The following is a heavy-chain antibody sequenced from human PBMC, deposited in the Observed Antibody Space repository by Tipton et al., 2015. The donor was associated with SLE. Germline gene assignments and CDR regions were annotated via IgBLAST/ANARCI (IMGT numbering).Heavy chain of an antibody. D-gene: IGHD3-22*01. Sequence: LRLSCAVYGGSLSGHYWSWIRQTPGKGLECIGESNDSGKTNYNPALKSRATISVDTSRNQFSLRRTSVTAADTAVYYCAKDGPIYYGSSVPPDYWGQGTLVTVSS. CDR1: GGSLSGHY. CDR2: SNDSGKT. CDR3: AKDGPIYYGSSVPPDY. V-gene: IGHV4-34*01. J-gene: IGHJ4*02.